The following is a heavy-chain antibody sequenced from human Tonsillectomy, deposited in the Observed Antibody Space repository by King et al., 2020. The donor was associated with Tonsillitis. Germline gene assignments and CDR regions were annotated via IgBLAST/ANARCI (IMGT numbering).Heavy chain of an antibody. CDR1: GDSISSGSYY. D-gene: IGHD3-10*01. CDR2: IYTSGST. J-gene: IGHJ4*02. CDR3: ARYTYYYGSGSYYPDS. Sequence: QLQESGPGLVKPSQTLSLTCTVSGDSISSGSYYWSWIRQPAGKELEWIGRIYTSGSTNSNPSLKSRVNISVDTSENQFSLKLSSVTAADTAVYYCARYTYYYGSGSYYPDSWGQGTLVTVSS. V-gene: IGHV4-61*02.